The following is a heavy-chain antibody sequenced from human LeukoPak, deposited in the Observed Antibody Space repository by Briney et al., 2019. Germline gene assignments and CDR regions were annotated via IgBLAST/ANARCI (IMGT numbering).Heavy chain of an antibody. D-gene: IGHD3-22*01. Sequence: SVKVSCKASGDTFSSYAISWVRQAPGQGLEWMGGIIPIFGTANYAQKFQGRVTITADESTSTAYMELSSLRSEDTAVYYCASHYYDSSGYYYGFDYWGQGTLVTVSS. CDR1: GDTFSSYA. CDR3: ASHYYDSSGYYYGFDY. V-gene: IGHV1-69*01. CDR2: IIPIFGTA. J-gene: IGHJ4*02.